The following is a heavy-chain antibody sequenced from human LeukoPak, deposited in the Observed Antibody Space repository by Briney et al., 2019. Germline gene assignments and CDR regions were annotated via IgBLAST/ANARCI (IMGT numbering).Heavy chain of an antibody. Sequence: GGSLRLSCAASGFTVSSNYMSWVRQAPGKGLEWVSVIYSGGSTYYADSVKGRFTISRDNSKNSLYLQMNSLRAEDTAVYYCAREAGGSSYFDYWGQGTLVTVSS. CDR2: IYSGGST. V-gene: IGHV3-53*01. J-gene: IGHJ4*02. CDR1: GFTVSSNY. D-gene: IGHD1-26*01. CDR3: AREAGGSSYFDY.